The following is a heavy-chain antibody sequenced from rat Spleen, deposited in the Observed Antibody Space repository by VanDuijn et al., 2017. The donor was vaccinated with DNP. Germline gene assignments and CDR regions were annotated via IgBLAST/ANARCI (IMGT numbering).Heavy chain of an antibody. CDR1: GFIFSDYN. Sequence: EVQLVESGGGLVQPGRSLKLSCAASGFIFSDYNMVWVRQAPKKGLEWVATINYDGSSTYYRDSVKGRFTISRDNAKNTLYLQMDSLRSEDTATYYCAKPDHWGQGIMVTVSS. J-gene: IGHJ2*01. CDR2: INYDGSST. V-gene: IGHV5-7*01. CDR3: AKPDH.